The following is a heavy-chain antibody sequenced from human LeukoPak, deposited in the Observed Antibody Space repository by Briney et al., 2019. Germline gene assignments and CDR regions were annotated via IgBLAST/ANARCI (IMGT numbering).Heavy chain of an antibody. CDR2: INPSGGST. CDR3: ARVKIAVAGNGGMDV. Sequence: ASVKVSCKASGYTFTSYGISWVRQAPGQGLEWMGIINPSGGSTSYAQKFQGRDTMTRDTSTSTVYMELSSLRSEDTAVYYCARVKIAVAGNGGMDVWGQGTTVTVSS. D-gene: IGHD6-19*01. J-gene: IGHJ6*02. V-gene: IGHV1-46*01. CDR1: GYTFTSYG.